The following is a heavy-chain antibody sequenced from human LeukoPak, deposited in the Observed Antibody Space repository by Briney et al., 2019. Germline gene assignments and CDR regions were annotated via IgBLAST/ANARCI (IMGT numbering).Heavy chain of an antibody. Sequence: SETLSLTCTVSGGSISSYYWSWIRQPPGKGLEWIWYIYYSGSTNYNPSLKSRVTISVDTSKNQFSLKLSSVTAADTAVYYCARAVYYGSTLDYWGQGTLVTVSS. CDR2: IYYSGST. D-gene: IGHD3-10*01. V-gene: IGHV4-59*01. CDR3: ARAVYYGSTLDY. J-gene: IGHJ4*02. CDR1: GGSISSYY.